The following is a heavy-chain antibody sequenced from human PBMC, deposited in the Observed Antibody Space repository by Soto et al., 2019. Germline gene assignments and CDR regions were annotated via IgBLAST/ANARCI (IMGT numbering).Heavy chain of an antibody. J-gene: IGHJ4*02. D-gene: IGHD3-16*02. CDR1: GDSISNGDYY. CDR3: ASRYLY. CDR2: IDSSGST. V-gene: IGHV4-30-4*01. Sequence: PSETLSLTCTVSGDSISNGDYYWSWIRQPPGRGLEWIGYIDSSGSTYYNPSLKSRLTMSVDMSKNQFSLRLTSVTDADTAVYYCASRYLYWGQGLLVTVSS.